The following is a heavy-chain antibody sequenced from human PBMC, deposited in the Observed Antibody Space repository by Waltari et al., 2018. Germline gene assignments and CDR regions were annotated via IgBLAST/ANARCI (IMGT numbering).Heavy chain of an antibody. CDR3: ATQSWSNVEY. CDR1: EFTFAYYW. D-gene: IGHD3-3*01. CDR2: RKEDGSEK. V-gene: IGHV3-7*01. J-gene: IGHJ4*02. Sequence: EVQLVESGGGLVQPGGSLRLSCAASEFTFAYYWVTWVRQAPGKGLEWVANRKEDGSEKYYVDSVKCRFTISRDNAKNSLYLQMSSLRVEDTAVYYCATQSWSNVEYWGQGTLVTVSS.